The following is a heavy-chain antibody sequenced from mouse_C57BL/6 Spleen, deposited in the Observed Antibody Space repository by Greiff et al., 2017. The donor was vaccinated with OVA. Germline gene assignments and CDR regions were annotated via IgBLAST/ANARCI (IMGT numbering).Heavy chain of an antibody. V-gene: IGHV1-69*01. D-gene: IGHD3-1*01. CDR1: GYTFTSYW. CDR2: IDPSDSYT. Sequence: QVQLQQSGAELVMPGASVKLSCKASGYTFTSYWMHWVKQRPGQGLEWIGEIDPSDSYTNYNQKFKGKSTLTVDKSSSTAYMQLSSLTSEDSAVYYCARSGCGGSDYWGQGTTLTVSS. CDR3: ARSGCGGSDY. J-gene: IGHJ2*01.